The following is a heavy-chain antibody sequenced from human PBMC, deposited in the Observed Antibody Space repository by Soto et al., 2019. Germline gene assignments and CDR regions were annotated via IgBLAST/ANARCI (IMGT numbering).Heavy chain of an antibody. V-gene: IGHV3-23*01. CDR2: ISGSGGST. J-gene: IGHJ4*02. Sequence: LRLSCAASGFTFSSYAMSWVRQAPGKGLEWVSAISGSGGSTYYADSVKGRFTISRDNSKNTLYLQMNSLRAEDTAVYYCAKDPRMGGVVAAAPPHGWDYWGQGTLVTVSS. CDR3: AKDPRMGGVVAAAPPHGWDY. D-gene: IGHD2-15*01. CDR1: GFTFSSYA.